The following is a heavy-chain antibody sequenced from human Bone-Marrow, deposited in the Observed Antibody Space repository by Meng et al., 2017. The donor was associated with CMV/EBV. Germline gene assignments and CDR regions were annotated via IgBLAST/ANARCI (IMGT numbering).Heavy chain of an antibody. D-gene: IGHD7-27*01. Sequence: SETLSLTCTVSGGSISSGGYYWSWIRQPPGKGLEWIGYIYSSGFTNYNPSLMSRLTISVDMSRNQFSLHLNSVTAADTAVYYCARILSGDSLAFDLWGPGTMVTVSS. J-gene: IGHJ3*01. CDR2: IYSSGFT. CDR3: ARILSGDSLAFDL. CDR1: GGSISSGGYY. V-gene: IGHV4-61*08.